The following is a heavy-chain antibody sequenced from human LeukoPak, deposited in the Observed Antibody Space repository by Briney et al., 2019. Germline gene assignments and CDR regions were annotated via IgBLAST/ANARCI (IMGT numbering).Heavy chain of an antibody. Sequence: SETLSLTCAVYGGSFSGYYWSWIRQPPGKGREWIGEINYSGSTNYNPSLKSRVTISVDTSKNQFSLKLSSVTAADTAVYYCARGSPRGYCSSTSCYTSGMDVWGQGTTVTVSS. CDR3: ARGSPRGYCSSTSCYTSGMDV. CDR2: INYSGST. CDR1: GGSFSGYY. J-gene: IGHJ6*02. D-gene: IGHD2-2*02. V-gene: IGHV4-34*01.